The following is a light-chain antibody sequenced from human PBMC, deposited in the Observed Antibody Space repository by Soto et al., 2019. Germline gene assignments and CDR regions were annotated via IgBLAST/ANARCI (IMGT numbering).Light chain of an antibody. V-gene: IGKV3-11*01. CDR3: QKRRNWPPILT. CDR2: DAS. Sequence: EIVLTQSPATLSLSPGERATLSCRASQSVSSYLAWYQQKPGQAPRLLIYDASNRATGIPARFSGSGSGTDFTLTISSLEPEDFAVYYCQKRRNWPPILTCGGGTKVEIK. J-gene: IGKJ4*01. CDR1: QSVSSY.